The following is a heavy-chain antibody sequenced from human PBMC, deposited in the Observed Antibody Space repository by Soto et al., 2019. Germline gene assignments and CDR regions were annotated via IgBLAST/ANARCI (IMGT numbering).Heavy chain of an antibody. CDR1: GYSFTSYW. CDR3: ARANYDILTGYYYPYDY. D-gene: IGHD3-9*01. CDR2: IYPGDSDT. Sequence: PGESLKISCKGSGYSFTSYWIGWLRQMPGKGLEWMGIIYPGDSDTRYSPSFQGQVTISADKSISTAYLQWSSLKASDTAMYYCARANYDILTGYYYPYDYWGQGTLVTVSS. V-gene: IGHV5-51*01. J-gene: IGHJ4*02.